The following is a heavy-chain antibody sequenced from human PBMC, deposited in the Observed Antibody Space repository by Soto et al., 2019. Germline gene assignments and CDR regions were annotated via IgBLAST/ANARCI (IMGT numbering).Heavy chain of an antibody. CDR2: ISSSGGST. V-gene: IGHV3-23*01. CDR3: AKELYCSGPSCYGLDH. J-gene: IGHJ4*02. Sequence: GGSLRLSCAASGFTFDSYAMTWVRQAPGKGLEWVSAISSSGGSTYYADSLKGRFTISRDNSKNTLYLQMNSLRVEDTAAYYCAKELYCSGPSCYGLDHWGQGTLVTVSS. CDR1: GFTFDSYA. D-gene: IGHD2-2*01.